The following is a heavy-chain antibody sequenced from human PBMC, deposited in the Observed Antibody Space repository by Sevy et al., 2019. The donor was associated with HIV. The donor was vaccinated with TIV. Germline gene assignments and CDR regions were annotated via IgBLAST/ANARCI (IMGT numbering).Heavy chain of an antibody. Sequence: ASVKVSCKASGYSFTGFYIHWMRQAPGQGLEWMGWINPNNGDAKYAQKYRVRGTMTRDTSATKTYMELTSLSSDDTAMYYCVRGYFGSGSYRLLYWGQGAPVTVSS. CDR3: VRGYFGSGSYRLLY. V-gene: IGHV1-2*02. CDR1: GYSFTGFY. CDR2: INPNNGDA. J-gene: IGHJ4*02. D-gene: IGHD3-10*01.